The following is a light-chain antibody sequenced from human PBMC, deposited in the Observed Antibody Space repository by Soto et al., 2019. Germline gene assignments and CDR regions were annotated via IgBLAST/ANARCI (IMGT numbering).Light chain of an antibody. CDR1: SSDVGGYNY. CDR2: DVS. J-gene: IGLJ2*01. V-gene: IGLV2-11*01. CDR3: CSYAGGSLI. Sequence: HSALTQPRSVSGSPGQSVTISCTGTSSDVGGYNYVSWYQHHPGTAPKLMIYDVSKRPSGVPDRFSGSKSDNTASLTISGLQSGDEADYYCCSYAGGSLIFGGGTQLTVL.